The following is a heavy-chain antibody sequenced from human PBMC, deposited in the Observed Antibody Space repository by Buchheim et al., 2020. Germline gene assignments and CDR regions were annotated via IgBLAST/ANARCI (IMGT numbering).Heavy chain of an antibody. Sequence: QVQLVESGGGVVQPGRSLRLSCAASGFTFSSYAMHWVRQAPGKGLEWVAVISYDGSNKYYADSVKGRFTISRDNSKSTLYLQMNSLRAEDTAVYYCARSPGYYDILTGYLYYGMDVWGQGTT. J-gene: IGHJ6*02. D-gene: IGHD3-9*01. CDR1: GFTFSSYA. CDR2: ISYDGSNK. V-gene: IGHV3-30*04. CDR3: ARSPGYYDILTGYLYYGMDV.